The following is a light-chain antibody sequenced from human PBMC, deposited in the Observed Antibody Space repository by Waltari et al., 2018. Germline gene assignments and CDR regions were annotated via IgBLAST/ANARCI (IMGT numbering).Light chain of an antibody. V-gene: IGKV3-15*01. CDR3: QQYNDWPPLT. CDR1: QSVSRF. J-gene: IGKJ4*01. Sequence: VVMTQSPATLSVSPGARVTLSCRASQSVSRFVAWYQQKPGQAPRLLISGSSTRATGIPARFSGSGSGTEFTLTIRSLQSEDFAIYYCQQYNDWPPLTFGGGTKLEIK. CDR2: GSS.